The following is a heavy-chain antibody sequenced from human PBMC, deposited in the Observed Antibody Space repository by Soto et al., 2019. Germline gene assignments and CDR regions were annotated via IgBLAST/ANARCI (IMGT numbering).Heavy chain of an antibody. CDR3: AREGIGYCKRTSCHGVDV. Sequence: QVQLQESGPGLVKPSQTLSLTCTVSGGSINNGDYYWSWIRQPPGKGLEWIVYMYYSGNTYYSPSLESRGTISIDTSKNQFSLKLRSVTVADTAVYFCAREGIGYCKRTSCHGVDVWGQGTTVIVSS. CDR2: MYYSGNT. CDR1: GGSINNGDYY. D-gene: IGHD2-2*01. J-gene: IGHJ6*02. V-gene: IGHV4-30-4*01.